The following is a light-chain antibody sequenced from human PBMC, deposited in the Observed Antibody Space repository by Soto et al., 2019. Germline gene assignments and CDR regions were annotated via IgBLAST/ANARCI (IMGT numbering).Light chain of an antibody. J-gene: IGKJ2*01. CDR1: QSISTW. CDR3: QQYNSYPST. Sequence: DIKMTQSPSTVSASVGDGVTITCRASQSISTWLAWYQQKPGNAPKLLIYDASTLESGVPSGFSGSGSGTEFTLTISSLQPDDFATYYCQQYNSYPSTFGQGTKVDIK. V-gene: IGKV1-5*01. CDR2: DAS.